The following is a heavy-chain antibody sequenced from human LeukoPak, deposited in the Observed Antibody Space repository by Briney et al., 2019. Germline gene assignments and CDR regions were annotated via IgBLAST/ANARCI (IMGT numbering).Heavy chain of an antibody. J-gene: IGHJ4*02. CDR1: GGSFSGYY. Sequence: SETLSLTCAVYGGSFSGYYWSWIRQPPGKGLEWIGEINHSGSTNYNPSLKSRVTISVDTSKNQFSLKLSSVTAADTAVYYCAAPRGDNALDWGQGTLVTVSS. CDR2: INHSGST. CDR3: AAPRGDNALD. D-gene: IGHD2-21*02. V-gene: IGHV4-34*01.